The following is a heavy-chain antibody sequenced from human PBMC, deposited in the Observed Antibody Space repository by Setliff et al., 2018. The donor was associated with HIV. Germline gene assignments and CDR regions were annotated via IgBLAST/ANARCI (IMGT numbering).Heavy chain of an antibody. CDR2: VNADNGNT. D-gene: IGHD6-19*01. CDR1: GYTFTSYA. V-gene: IGHV1-3*01. Sequence: ASVKVSCKASGYTFTSYALHWVRQAPGQRLEWMGWVNADNGNTKYSEKFQGRVTMTRNTSISTAYMELSSLRSEDTAVYYCARIAWPWWQWLVRSGKWYFDYWGQGTLVTVSS. J-gene: IGHJ4*02. CDR3: ARIAWPWWQWLVRSGKWYFDY.